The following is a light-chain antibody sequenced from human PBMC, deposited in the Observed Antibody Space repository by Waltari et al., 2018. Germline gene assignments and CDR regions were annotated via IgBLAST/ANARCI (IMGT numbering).Light chain of an antibody. V-gene: IGKV1-12*01. J-gene: IGKJ2*01. CDR3: QQANSFPYT. Sequence: DVQMTQSPSSVSASVGDRVTITCRASQDITTWIAWYQQKPGEAPKLLISGASDLYTGVPSRLSGSGFGTDFTLTISSLQPEDFATYFCQQANSFPYTFGQGTKLEIK. CDR1: QDITTW. CDR2: GAS.